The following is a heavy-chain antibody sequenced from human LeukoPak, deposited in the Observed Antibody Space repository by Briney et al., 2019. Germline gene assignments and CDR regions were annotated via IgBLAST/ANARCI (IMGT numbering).Heavy chain of an antibody. Sequence: GGSLRLSCAASGFTFSSYSMNWVRQAPGKGLEGVSSISSSSSYIYYADSVKGRFTISRDNAKNSLYLQMNSLRAEDTVVYYCARVGDGYNYYYYYYMDVWGKGTTVTVSS. CDR2: ISSSSSYI. CDR1: GFTFSSYS. CDR3: ARVGDGYNYYYYYYMDV. D-gene: IGHD5-24*01. J-gene: IGHJ6*03. V-gene: IGHV3-21*01.